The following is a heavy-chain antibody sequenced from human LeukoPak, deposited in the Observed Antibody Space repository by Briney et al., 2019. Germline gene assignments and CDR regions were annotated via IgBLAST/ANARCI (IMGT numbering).Heavy chain of an antibody. CDR1: GYTSTSYG. Sequence: ASVKVSCKASGYTSTSYGISWVRQAPGQALEWMGWISAYNGNTNYAQKLQGRVTMTTGTSTSTAYMELMSLRSDDTAVYYCAARITMVREDAFDIWGQGTMVTVSS. D-gene: IGHD3-10*01. CDR3: AARITMVREDAFDI. J-gene: IGHJ3*02. V-gene: IGHV1-18*01. CDR2: ISAYNGNT.